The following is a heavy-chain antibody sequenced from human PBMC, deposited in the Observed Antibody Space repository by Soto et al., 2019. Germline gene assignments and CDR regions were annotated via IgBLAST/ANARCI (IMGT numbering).Heavy chain of an antibody. CDR3: SRGSWDDVSGHYYMDV. CDR1: GDSVSRNSAG. V-gene: IGHV6-1*01. D-gene: IGHD3-3*01. CDR2: TYYKSKWYY. Sequence: PSQTLSLTCAISGDSVSRNSAGWYWVRQTPSRGLEWLGRTYYKSKWYYNSAVSVKSRITINPDTSKNQFSLQLNSVTPEDTAVYYCSRGSWDDVSGHYYMDVWGKGTTVTVSS. J-gene: IGHJ6*03.